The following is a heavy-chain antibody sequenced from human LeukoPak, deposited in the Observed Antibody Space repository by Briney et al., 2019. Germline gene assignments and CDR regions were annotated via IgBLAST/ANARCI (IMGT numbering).Heavy chain of an antibody. V-gene: IGHV4-34*01. CDR3: ARGATGYDYVWGSYRPFDY. J-gene: IGHJ4*02. D-gene: IGHD3-16*02. CDR1: GGSLSGYY. CDR2: INHSGST. Sequence: SETLSLTCAVYGGSLSGYYWSWIRQPPGKGLEWIGEINHSGSTNYNPSLKSRVTISVDTSKNQFSLKLSSVTAADTAVYYCARGATGYDYVWGSYRPFDYWGQGTLVTVSS.